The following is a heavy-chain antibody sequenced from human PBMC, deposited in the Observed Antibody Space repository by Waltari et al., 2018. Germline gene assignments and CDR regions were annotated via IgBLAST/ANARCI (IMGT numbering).Heavy chain of an antibody. CDR1: GLPVNKAW. D-gene: IGHD3-16*01. CDR3: VMWNYAAFHY. J-gene: IGHJ4*02. Sequence: EVQLMESGGGLVRPGESLRLSCAASGLPVNKAWLSWVRQGPGKGLECIGRIKSKIDGGTADYAAPVKGRFTISRDDSKNILFLQLNSLNTEDTAMYYCVMWNYAAFHYWGQGSLVTVSS. CDR2: IKSKIDGGTA. V-gene: IGHV3-15*01.